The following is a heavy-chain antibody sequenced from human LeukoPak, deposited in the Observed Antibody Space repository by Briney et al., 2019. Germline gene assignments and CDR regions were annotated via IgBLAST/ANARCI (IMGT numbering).Heavy chain of an antibody. V-gene: IGHV1-18*01. CDR1: GYTFTSYG. CDR2: IRAYNGNT. D-gene: IGHD3-10*01. CDR3: ARSITMVPLDAFEI. J-gene: IGHJ3*02. Sequence: ASVKVSCKASGYTFTSYGISWVRQPPGQGLEWMGWIRAYNGNTNYAQKLQGRVTMTTDSSTSTAYMELRSLRSDDTAVYYCARSITMVPLDAFEIWGQGTMVTVSS.